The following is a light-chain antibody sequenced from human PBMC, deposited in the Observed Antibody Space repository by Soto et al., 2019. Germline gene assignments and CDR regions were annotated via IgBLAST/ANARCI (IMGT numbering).Light chain of an antibody. CDR1: QSVSSSY. CDR2: GAS. V-gene: IGKV3-20*01. Sequence: EIVLTQSPGTLSLSPGERATLSCRASQSVSSSYLAWYQQTPGQAPRLLIYGASSRATGIPDRFSGSGSGTVFTLIISRLEHEDFAVYCCQQYSSSSFTFGPGTKVDIK. CDR3: QQYSSSSFT. J-gene: IGKJ3*01.